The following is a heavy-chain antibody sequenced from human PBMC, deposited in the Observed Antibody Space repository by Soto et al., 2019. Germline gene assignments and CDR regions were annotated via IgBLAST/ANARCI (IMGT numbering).Heavy chain of an antibody. V-gene: IGHV3-15*07. Sequence: GGSLRLSCAASGFTFSNAWMNWVRQAPGKGLEWVGRIKSKTDGGTTDYAAPVKGRFTISRDDSKSTLYLQMNSLKTEDTAVYYCTTSRGYSYGRYYYYGMDVWGQGTTVTVSS. CDR1: GFTFSNAW. D-gene: IGHD5-18*01. CDR2: IKSKTDGGTT. J-gene: IGHJ6*02. CDR3: TTSRGYSYGRYYYYGMDV.